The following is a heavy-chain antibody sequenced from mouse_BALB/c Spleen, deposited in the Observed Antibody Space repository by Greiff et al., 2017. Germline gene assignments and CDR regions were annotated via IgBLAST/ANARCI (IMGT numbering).Heavy chain of an antibody. V-gene: IGHV1-7*01. CDR3: AREGTAWFAY. J-gene: IGHJ3*01. CDR2: INPSTGYT. Sequence: LVESGAELAKPGASVKMSCKASGYTFTSYWMHWVKQRPGQGLEWIGYINPSTGYTEYNQKFKDKATLTADKSSSTAYMQLSSLTSEDSAVYYCAREGTAWFAYWGQGTLVTVSA. D-gene: IGHD3-3*01. CDR1: GYTFTSYW.